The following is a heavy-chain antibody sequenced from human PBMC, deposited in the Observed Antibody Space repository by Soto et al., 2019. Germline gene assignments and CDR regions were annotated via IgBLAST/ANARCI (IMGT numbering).Heavy chain of an antibody. D-gene: IGHD6-6*01. V-gene: IGHV4-59*01. Sequence: QVDLQESGPGLVKPSETLSLTCSVSYGSISSGYWSWIRQPFGEGLEWIGHISYSGTTKYNPSLSSRVTISLSRSRKQFSLRVTSVTAADTAVYYCAREAPDFYFEYWGQGTLVAVSS. J-gene: IGHJ4*02. CDR2: ISYSGTT. CDR3: AREAPDFYFEY. CDR1: YGSISSGY.